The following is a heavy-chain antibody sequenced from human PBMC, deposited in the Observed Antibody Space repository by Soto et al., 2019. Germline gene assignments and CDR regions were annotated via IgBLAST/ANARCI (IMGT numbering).Heavy chain of an antibody. CDR3: ARSGNWGPAANFDY. Sequence: SETLSLTCTVSGGSISSYYWSWIRQPPGKGLEWIGYIYYSGSTNYNPSLKSRVTISVDTSKNQFSLKLSSVSAADTAVYYCARSGNWGPAANFDYWGQGTLVTVSS. CDR1: GGSISSYY. CDR2: IYYSGST. D-gene: IGHD7-27*01. J-gene: IGHJ4*02. V-gene: IGHV4-59*01.